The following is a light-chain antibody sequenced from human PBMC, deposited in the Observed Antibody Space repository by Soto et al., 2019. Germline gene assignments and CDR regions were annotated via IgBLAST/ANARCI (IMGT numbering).Light chain of an antibody. Sequence: QSVLTQPPSVSGAPGQRVTISCTGSSSNTEAGYDVQWYQQLPGTAPKLLIYGNTHRPSGVPDRFSGSKSGTSASLAITGLQAEDEADYYCQSYDSSLSGSVVFGGGTKLTVL. CDR2: GNT. CDR3: QSYDSSLSGSVV. CDR1: SSNTEAGYD. J-gene: IGLJ2*01. V-gene: IGLV1-40*01.